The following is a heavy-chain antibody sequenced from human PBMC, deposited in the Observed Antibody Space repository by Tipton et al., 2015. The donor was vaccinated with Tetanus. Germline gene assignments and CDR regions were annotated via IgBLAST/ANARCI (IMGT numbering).Heavy chain of an antibody. J-gene: IGHJ4*02. D-gene: IGHD3-3*01. Sequence: GLVKPSETLSLTCSVSGASLRSGDYNWSWIRQPPGKGLEWLAYNSYGGTSHSNYSLKSRITISQDTSKNQFSLKLTSVTAADTAIYYCARANYEYPNKGPFDSWGQGTLVIVSS. CDR3: ARANYEYPNKGPFDS. V-gene: IGHV4-61*08. CDR2: NSYGGTS. CDR1: GASLRSGDYN.